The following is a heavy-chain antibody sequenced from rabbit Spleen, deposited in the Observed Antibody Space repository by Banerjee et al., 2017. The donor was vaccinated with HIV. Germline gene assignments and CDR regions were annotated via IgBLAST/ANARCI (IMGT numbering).Heavy chain of an antibody. Sequence: QEQLVESGGDLVKPEGSLTLTCKASGFSFSSGYDMCWVRQAPGKGLELIVCIYTVSGSTWYASWVHGRFIITRNTSLSTVDLKMTSLTAADTATYFCTRDDGSGHYIDGYFNLWGPGTLVTVS. V-gene: IGHV1S43*01. CDR1: GFSFSSGYD. D-gene: IGHD1-1*01. CDR2: IYTVSGST. J-gene: IGHJ4*01. CDR3: TRDDGSGHYIDGYFNL.